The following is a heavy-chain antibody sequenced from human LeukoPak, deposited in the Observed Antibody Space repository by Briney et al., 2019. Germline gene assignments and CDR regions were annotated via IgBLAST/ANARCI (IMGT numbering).Heavy chain of an antibody. CDR3: ARPTAGAAYFDY. D-gene: IGHD1-1*01. Sequence: PSETLSLTCTVSGGSISSSSHYWGWIRQPPGKGLEWIGSIYYSGSTYYNRSLKSRVTISVDTSKNQFSLKLSSVTAADTAVYYCARPTAGAAYFDYWGQGTLVIVS. CDR1: GGSISSSSHY. CDR2: IYYSGST. V-gene: IGHV4-39*01. J-gene: IGHJ4*02.